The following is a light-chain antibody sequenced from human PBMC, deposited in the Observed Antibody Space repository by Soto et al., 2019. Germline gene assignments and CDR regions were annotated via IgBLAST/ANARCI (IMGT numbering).Light chain of an antibody. J-gene: IGKJ1*01. V-gene: IGKV1-8*01. Sequence: IQMTQSPSSLSASEGDRVTITCQASQDITNSLNWYQQKPGKAPKLLIYAASTLQSGVPSRFSGSGSGTDFTLTISCLQSEDFATYYCQQYYSYRTWTFGQGTKVDIK. CDR1: QDITNS. CDR2: AAS. CDR3: QQYYSYRTWT.